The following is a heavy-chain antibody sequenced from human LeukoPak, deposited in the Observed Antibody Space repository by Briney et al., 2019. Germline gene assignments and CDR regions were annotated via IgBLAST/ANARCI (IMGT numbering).Heavy chain of an antibody. V-gene: IGHV1-2*06. CDR3: ARDLDSWSGYYGPLLFDP. J-gene: IGHJ5*02. CDR2: INPNSGGT. Sequence: ASVTVSCKASGYTFTGYYMHWVRQAPGQGLEWMGRINPNSGGTNYAQKFQGRVTMTRDTSISTAYMELSRLRSDDTAVYYCARDLDSWSGYYGPLLFDPWGQGTLVTVSS. CDR1: GYTFTGYY. D-gene: IGHD3-3*01.